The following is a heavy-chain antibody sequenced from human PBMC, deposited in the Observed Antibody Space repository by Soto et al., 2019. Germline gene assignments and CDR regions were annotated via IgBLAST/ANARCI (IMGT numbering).Heavy chain of an antibody. Sequence: GGSLRLSCAASGFTFSSYAMSWVRQAPGKGLEWVSAISGSGGSTYYADSVKGRFTISRDNSKNTLYLQMNSLRAEDTAVYYCAKEIEKTSWNHLPVNYFDYWGQGTLVTVSS. CDR2: ISGSGGST. CDR1: GFTFSSYA. J-gene: IGHJ4*02. V-gene: IGHV3-23*01. D-gene: IGHD1-1*01. CDR3: AKEIEKTSWNHLPVNYFDY.